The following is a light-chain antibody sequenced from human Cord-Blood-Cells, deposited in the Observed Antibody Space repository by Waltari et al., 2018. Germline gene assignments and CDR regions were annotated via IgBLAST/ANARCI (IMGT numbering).Light chain of an antibody. CDR1: CRHSRREND. J-gene: IGLJ1*01. V-gene: IGLV2-14*01. Sequence: QSALTPPAARSASPRQSITTSWTGTCRHSRRENDVSRYQQHPDKAPKLMIYEVSNRPSGVSNRFSGSKSGNTASLTISGLQAEDEADYYCSSYTSSSFYVFGTGTKVTVL. CDR2: EVS. CDR3: SSYTSSSFYV.